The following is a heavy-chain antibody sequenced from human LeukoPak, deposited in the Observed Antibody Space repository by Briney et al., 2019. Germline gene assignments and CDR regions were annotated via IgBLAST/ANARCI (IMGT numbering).Heavy chain of an antibody. CDR2: ISGSGGST. CDR1: GFTFSSYA. CDR3: AKDESGSYYSYFDY. D-gene: IGHD1-26*01. V-gene: IGHV3-23*01. Sequence: GGSLRLSCAASGFTFSSYAMSWVRQAPGKGLEWVSAISGSGGSTYYADSVKGRFTISRDNSRNTLYLQMNSLRAEDTAVYYCAKDESGSYYSYFDYWGQGTLVTVSS. J-gene: IGHJ4*02.